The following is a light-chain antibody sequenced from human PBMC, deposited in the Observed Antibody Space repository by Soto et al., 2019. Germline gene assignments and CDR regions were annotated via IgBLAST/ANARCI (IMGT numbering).Light chain of an antibody. J-gene: IGKJ2*01. CDR3: LQFGISPYT. Sequence: EIALTQSPGTLSLSPGERATLSCRASQNVSSSYVAWYQQKPGQTPRLVIYGASTRATGTPDRFSGSGSGTDFTLTISGLEAEDFAVYFCLQFGISPYTFGQGTKLEV. CDR1: QNVSSSY. V-gene: IGKV3-20*01. CDR2: GAS.